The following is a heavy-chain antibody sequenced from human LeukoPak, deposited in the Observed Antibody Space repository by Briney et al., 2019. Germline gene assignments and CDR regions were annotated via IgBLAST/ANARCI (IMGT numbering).Heavy chain of an antibody. CDR2: IYYSGST. D-gene: IGHD6-13*01. CDR3: ARDPRAAAGLDYYYGMDV. CDR1: GGSIGSYY. V-gene: IGHV4-59*01. Sequence: SETLSLTCTVSGGSIGSYYWSWIRQPPGKGLEWIGYIYYSGSTNYNPSLKSRVTISVDTSKNQFSLKLSSVTAADTAVYYCARDPRAAAGLDYYYGMDVWGKGTTVTVSS. J-gene: IGHJ6*04.